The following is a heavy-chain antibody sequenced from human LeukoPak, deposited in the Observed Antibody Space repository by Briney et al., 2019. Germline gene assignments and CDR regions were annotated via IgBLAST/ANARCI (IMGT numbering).Heavy chain of an antibody. Sequence: GASVKVSCEASGYTFTSFYMHWVRQAPGQGLEWMGIINPSGGGTTYAQKFQGRVTMTRDTSTSTVYMELSSLRFEDTAPYYCARAAYCGGNCYSSMDYWGQGTLVTVSS. J-gene: IGHJ4*02. V-gene: IGHV1-46*01. CDR1: GYTFTSFY. D-gene: IGHD2-21*02. CDR3: ARAAYCGGNCYSSMDY. CDR2: INPSGGGT.